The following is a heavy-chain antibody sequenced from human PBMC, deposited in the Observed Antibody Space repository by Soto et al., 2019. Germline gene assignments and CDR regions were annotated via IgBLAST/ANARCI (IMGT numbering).Heavy chain of an antibody. V-gene: IGHV4-59*01. Sequence: SEILSLTGTVPGGSISSYYWSWIRQPPGKGLEWFGYIYYSGSTNYNPSLKSRVTISVDTSKNQFSLKLSSVTAADTAVYYCSRVLTGFWSGYWAPSYNWFDPGGQGSRVTVSS. CDR3: SRVLTGFWSGYWAPSYNWFDP. CDR1: GGSISSYY. J-gene: IGHJ5*02. CDR2: IYYSGST. D-gene: IGHD3-3*01.